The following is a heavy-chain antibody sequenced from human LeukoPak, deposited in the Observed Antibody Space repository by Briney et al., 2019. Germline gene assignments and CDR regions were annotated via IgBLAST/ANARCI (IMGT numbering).Heavy chain of an antibody. CDR1: GFTFSSYA. Sequence: GGSLRLSCAASGFTFSSYAMSWVRQAPGKGLEWVSAISGSGGSTFYADSVKGRFTISRDNSKNTLYLQMNSLRAEDTAVYYCAKAGSGSYYGMESHFDYWGQGTLVTVSS. J-gene: IGHJ4*02. D-gene: IGHD1-26*01. CDR2: ISGSGGST. CDR3: AKAGSGSYYGMESHFDY. V-gene: IGHV3-23*01.